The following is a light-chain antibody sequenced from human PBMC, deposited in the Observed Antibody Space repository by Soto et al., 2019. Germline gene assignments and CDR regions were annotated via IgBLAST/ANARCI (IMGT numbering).Light chain of an antibody. CDR2: DAS. J-gene: IGKJ4*01. CDR1: QSVTTN. V-gene: IGKV3-15*01. Sequence: EVVMTQSPATLVVSPGXRVTFSCRASQSVTTNLAWYQHKPGQSPRLLISDASTGASGIPPRFSGSGSGTEFTLTIDRLQSADFAVYYCQQYDRWPVTFGGGTKVDIK. CDR3: QQYDRWPVT.